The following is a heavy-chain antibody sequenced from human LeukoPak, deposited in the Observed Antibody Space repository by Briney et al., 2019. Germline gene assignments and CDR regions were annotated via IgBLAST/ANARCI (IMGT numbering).Heavy chain of an antibody. D-gene: IGHD2-8*02. Sequence: SETLSLTCTVSGASVSSNSYHWSWIRQAPGKGLEWIGHSGNSDYKPSLKSRITISTDTSNNHFSLNLVSVTAADTAVYYCATCYVGAGGRGHWGPGTLVTVSS. CDR2: HSGNS. J-gene: IGHJ4*02. V-gene: IGHV4-61*03. CDR1: GASVSSNSYH. CDR3: ATCYVGAGGRGH.